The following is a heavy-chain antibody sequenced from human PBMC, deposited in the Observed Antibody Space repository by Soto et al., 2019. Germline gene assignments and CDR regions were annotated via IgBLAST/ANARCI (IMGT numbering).Heavy chain of an antibody. D-gene: IGHD6-13*01. CDR2: INPNGGDT. CDR3: ARAGIAAAGSGEYAMDV. Sequence: GASVKVSCKASGYTFTANYIHWVRQAPGQGLEWMGWINPNGGDTKSALRFQGRVTMTRDTSISTAYMEVNSLRSDDAAVYYCARAGIAAAGSGEYAMDVWGQGTTVTVSS. J-gene: IGHJ6*02. V-gene: IGHV1-2*02. CDR1: GYTFTANY.